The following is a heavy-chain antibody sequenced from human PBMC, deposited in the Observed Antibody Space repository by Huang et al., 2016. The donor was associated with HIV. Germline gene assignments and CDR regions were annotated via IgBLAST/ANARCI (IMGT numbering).Heavy chain of an antibody. J-gene: IGHJ3*01. CDR2: ISYSGSNI. Sequence: DVQLVESGGGLVKPGGSLRLSCAASDFTFSGYNMNWVRQAPGKGLEWVACISYSGSNIYYAYSVKGRFTISRDNAKNSVFLQMNSLRAEDTALYYCARAVQSTLRGFDVWGRGTLVTVSS. CDR3: ARAVQSTLRGFDV. D-gene: IGHD2-2*01. CDR1: DFTFSGYN. V-gene: IGHV3-21*02.